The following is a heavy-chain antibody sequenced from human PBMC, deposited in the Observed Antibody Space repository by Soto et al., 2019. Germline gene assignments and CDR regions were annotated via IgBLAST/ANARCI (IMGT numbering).Heavy chain of an antibody. CDR3: ARDAYSSSCDY. Sequence: QVQLVESGGGVVQPGRSLRLSCAASGFTFSSYGMHWVRQAPGKGLEWVAVIWYDGSNKYYADSVKGRFTISRDNSKNTLYLQMNSLRAEDTAVYYCARDAYSSSCDYWGQGTLVTVSS. V-gene: IGHV3-33*01. CDR2: IWYDGSNK. J-gene: IGHJ4*02. CDR1: GFTFSSYG. D-gene: IGHD6-19*01.